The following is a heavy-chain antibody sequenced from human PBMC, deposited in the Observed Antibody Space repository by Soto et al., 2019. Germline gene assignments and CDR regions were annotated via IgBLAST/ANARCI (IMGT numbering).Heavy chain of an antibody. CDR1: GYTFTSYG. CDR2: ISAYNGNT. J-gene: IGHJ6*02. V-gene: IGHV1-18*01. D-gene: IGHD3-10*01. Sequence: QVQLVQSGAEVKKPGASVKVSCKASGYTFTSYGISWVRQAPGQGLEWMGWISAYNGNTNYAQKLQGRVTMTTDTSTSTADMGLRSLRSDDTAVYYCASSYYGSGTPYYYGMDVWGQGTTVTVSS. CDR3: ASSYYGSGTPYYYGMDV.